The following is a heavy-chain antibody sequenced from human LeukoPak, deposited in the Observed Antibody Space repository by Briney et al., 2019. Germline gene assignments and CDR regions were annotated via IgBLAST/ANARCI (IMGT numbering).Heavy chain of an antibody. V-gene: IGHV4-61*02. J-gene: IGHJ6*03. CDR2: IYTSGST. Sequence: ASETLSLTCAVSGGSISSGGYSWSWIRQPAGKGLEWIGRIYTSGSTNYNPSLKSRVTISVDTSKNQFSLKLSSVTAADTAVYYCARGHQQLELRRYYYYYMDVWGKGTTVTVSS. CDR1: GGSISSGGYS. CDR3: ARGHQQLELRRYYYYYMDV. D-gene: IGHD1-7*01.